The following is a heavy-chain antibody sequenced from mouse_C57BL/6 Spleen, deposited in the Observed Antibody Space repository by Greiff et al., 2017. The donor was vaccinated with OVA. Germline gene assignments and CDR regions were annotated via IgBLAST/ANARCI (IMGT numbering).Heavy chain of an antibody. Sequence: EVKLMESGPGLVKPSQSLSLTCSVTGYSITSGYYWNWIRQFPGNKLEWMGYISYDGSNNYNPSLKNRISITRDTSKNQFFLKLNSVTTEDTATYYCARKDCDYWGQGTTLTVSS. CDR2: ISYDGSN. CDR1: GYSITSGYY. J-gene: IGHJ2*01. V-gene: IGHV3-6*01. CDR3: ARKDCDY.